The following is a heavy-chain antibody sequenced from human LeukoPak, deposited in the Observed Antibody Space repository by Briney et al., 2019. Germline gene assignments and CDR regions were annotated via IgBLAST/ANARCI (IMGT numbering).Heavy chain of an antibody. CDR3: ARGWEALAAFDI. CDR2: IIPIFGTA. D-gene: IGHD1-26*01. V-gene: IGHV1-69*13. Sequence: SVKVSCKASGGTFSSYAISWVRQAPGQGLEWMGGIIPIFGTANYAQKFQGRVTITADESTSTAYMEPSSLRSEDTAVYYCARGWEALAAFDIWGQGTMVTVSS. CDR1: GGTFSSYA. J-gene: IGHJ3*02.